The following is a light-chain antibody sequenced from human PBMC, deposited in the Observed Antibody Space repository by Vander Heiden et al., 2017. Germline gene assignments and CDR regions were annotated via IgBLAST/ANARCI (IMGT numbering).Light chain of an antibody. J-gene: IGKJ4*01. CDR3: QQRSNWPPLT. V-gene: IGKV3-11*01. CDR2: DAS. Sequence: EIVLTQSPATLSLSPGERATLSCRASQSVSNSLAWYQQKPGQAPRLLMYDASNRATGIPARFSGSGSGTDFTLTISSLEPEDFAVYYCQQRSNWPPLTFGGGTMVEIK. CDR1: QSVSNS.